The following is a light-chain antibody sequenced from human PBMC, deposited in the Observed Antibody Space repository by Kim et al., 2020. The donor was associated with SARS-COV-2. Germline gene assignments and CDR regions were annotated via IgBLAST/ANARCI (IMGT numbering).Light chain of an antibody. CDR3: QHYGGSPPIT. J-gene: IGKJ5*01. CDR1: QSVTSNC. V-gene: IGKV3-20*01. CDR2: FTS. Sequence: PGDSATLSCRATQSVTSNCLAWYQQKPGQAPRLLIYFTSIRATGIPDRFSGSGSETDFTLTISRVEPEDFGMYYCQHYGGSPPITFGQGTRLEIK.